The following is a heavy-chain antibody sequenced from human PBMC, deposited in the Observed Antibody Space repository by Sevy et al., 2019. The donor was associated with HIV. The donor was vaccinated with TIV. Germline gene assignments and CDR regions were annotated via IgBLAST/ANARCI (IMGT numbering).Heavy chain of an antibody. J-gene: IGHJ4*02. CDR3: VRETGGSGSAGFFGD. CDR1: GFTVTNYV. Sequence: GGSLRLSCAASGFTVTNYVIHWVRQAPGKGLEWVALISVDGTNKQYAVSVKGRFTISRDDPKNTVYVEMTSLTVEDTDLYYCVRETGGSGSAGFFGDWGQRTLVTVSS. D-gene: IGHD3-22*01. CDR2: ISVDGTNK. V-gene: IGHV3-30*03.